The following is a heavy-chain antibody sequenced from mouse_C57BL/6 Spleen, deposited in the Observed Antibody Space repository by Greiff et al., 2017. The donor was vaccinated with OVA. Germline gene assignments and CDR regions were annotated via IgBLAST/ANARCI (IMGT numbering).Heavy chain of an antibody. CDR3: ARDEGYGNYFDY. D-gene: IGHD2-10*02. Sequence: EVKLQESEGGLVQPGSSMKLSCTASGFTFSDYYMAWVRQVPEKGLEWVANINYDGSSTYYLHSLKSRFIISRDNAKNILYLQLSRLKSTDTATYYLARDEGYGNYFDYWGQGTTLTVSS. J-gene: IGHJ2*01. CDR1: GFTFSDYY. CDR2: INYDGSST. V-gene: IGHV5-16*01.